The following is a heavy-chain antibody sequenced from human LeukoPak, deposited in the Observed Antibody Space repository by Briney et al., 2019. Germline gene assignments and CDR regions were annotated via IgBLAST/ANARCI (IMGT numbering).Heavy chain of an antibody. J-gene: IGHJ5*02. D-gene: IGHD3-10*01. CDR2: IYHSGST. V-gene: IGHV4-4*02. Sequence: SETLSLTCAVSGGSISSSNWWSWVRQPPGKGLEWIGEIYHSGSTNYNPSLKSRVTISVDKSRNQFSLKLSSVTAADTAVYYCARERITMVRGVTDNWFDPWGQGTLVTVSS. CDR1: GGSISSSNW. CDR3: ARERITMVRGVTDNWFDP.